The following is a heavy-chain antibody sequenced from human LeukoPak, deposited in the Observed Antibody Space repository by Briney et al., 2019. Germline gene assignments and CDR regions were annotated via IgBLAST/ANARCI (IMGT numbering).Heavy chain of an antibody. CDR2: TRNKANSYTT. J-gene: IGHJ4*02. CDR1: GFTLSNYG. CDR3: ARDRGGDITGSYYFDY. Sequence: GGSLRLSCAVSGFTLSNYGMDWVRQAPGKGLEWVGRTRNKANSYTTEYAASVKGRFTISRDGSKNSLYLQMNSLKTEDTAVYYCARDRGGDITGSYYFDYWGQGTLVTASS. D-gene: IGHD1-20*01. V-gene: IGHV3-72*01.